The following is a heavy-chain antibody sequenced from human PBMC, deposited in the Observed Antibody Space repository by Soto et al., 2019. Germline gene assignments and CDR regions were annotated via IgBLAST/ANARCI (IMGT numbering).Heavy chain of an antibody. J-gene: IGHJ3*02. Sequence: PGGSLRLSCAASGFTFSDYYMSWIRQAPGKGLEWVSYISSSSSYTNYADSVKGRFTISRDNAKNSLYLQMNSLRAEDTAVYYCARDWGKYQLPDHDAFDIWGQGTMVTVSS. CDR1: GFTFSDYY. D-gene: IGHD2-2*01. CDR3: ARDWGKYQLPDHDAFDI. V-gene: IGHV3-11*06. CDR2: ISSSSSYT.